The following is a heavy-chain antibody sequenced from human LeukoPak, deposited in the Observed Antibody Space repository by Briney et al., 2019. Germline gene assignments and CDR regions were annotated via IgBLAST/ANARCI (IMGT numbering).Heavy chain of an antibody. D-gene: IGHD4-11*01. V-gene: IGHV4-4*02. J-gene: IGHJ3*02. CDR1: GGSISSANW. CDR2: IHHSGTT. Sequence: SGTLSLTCAVSGGSISSANWWSWVRQPPGKGLEWIGEIHHSGTTTYNPSLKSRLTISVDKSKNQFSLTLNSVTAADTAVYFCTREGQNDYNNPTDAFDIWGQGTMVTVSS. CDR3: TREGQNDYNNPTDAFDI.